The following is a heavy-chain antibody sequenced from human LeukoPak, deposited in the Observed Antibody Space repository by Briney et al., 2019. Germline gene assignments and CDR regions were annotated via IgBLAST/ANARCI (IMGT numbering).Heavy chain of an antibody. D-gene: IGHD1-1*01. Sequence: QAGRSLRLSCAASGFIFSDHGTHWVRQAPGKGLEWVALIWSGSTTGLHSASVEGRFTISRDRNTLYLQMNSLKAEDSAVYFCARDIWNDARYFMDVWGIGTTVTVSS. CDR1: GFIFSDHG. CDR2: IWSGSTTG. V-gene: IGHV3-33*01. CDR3: ARDIWNDARYFMDV. J-gene: IGHJ6*03.